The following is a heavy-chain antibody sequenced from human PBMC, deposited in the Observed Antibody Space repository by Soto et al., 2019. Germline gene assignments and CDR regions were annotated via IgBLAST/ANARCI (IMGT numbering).Heavy chain of an antibody. D-gene: IGHD3-9*01. J-gene: IGHJ6*02. V-gene: IGHV4-31*03. CDR2: IYYSGTT. CDR1: GGSISSGGYY. CDR3: ARARNYDILTGYSPNYYYYGMDV. Sequence: QVQLQESGPGLVKPSQTLSLTCTVSGGSISSGGYYWSWIRQHPGKGLEWIGHIYYSGTTYYNPSLKSRVTISVDTSKNQFSLKLSSVTAADTAVYYCARARNYDILTGYSPNYYYYGMDVWGQGTTVTVSS.